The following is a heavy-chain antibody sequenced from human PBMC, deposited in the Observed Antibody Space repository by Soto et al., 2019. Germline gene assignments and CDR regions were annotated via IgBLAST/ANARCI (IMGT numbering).Heavy chain of an antibody. V-gene: IGHV1-24*01. D-gene: IGHD3-10*01. CDR2: FDSEDGET. CDR3: ATRLMVKGVTSNWFDH. CDR1: GYTLTELS. J-gene: IGHJ5*02. Sequence: QVQLVQSGAEVKKPGASVKVSCKVSGYTLTELSMHWVRQAPGKGLEWRGGFDSEDGETICEQKFQGRVTMTDDTSTDTDYMELSSRRSEDTAVYYCATRLMVKGVTSNWFDHWGQGTLVTDSS.